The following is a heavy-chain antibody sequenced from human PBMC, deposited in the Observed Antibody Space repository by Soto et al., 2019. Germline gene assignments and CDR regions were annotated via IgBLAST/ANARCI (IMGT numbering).Heavy chain of an antibody. CDR3: AVGYCTNGVCSILYGMDV. CDR1: GYTFTSYG. D-gene: IGHD2-8*01. Sequence: QVQLVQSGAEVKKPGASVKVSCKASGYTFTSYGISWVRQAPGQGLEWMGWISAYNGNTNYAQKLQGRVTMTTDTSTSTAYMELRSRRSDDTAVYYCAVGYCTNGVCSILYGMDVWGQGTTVTVSS. V-gene: IGHV1-18*01. J-gene: IGHJ6*02. CDR2: ISAYNGNT.